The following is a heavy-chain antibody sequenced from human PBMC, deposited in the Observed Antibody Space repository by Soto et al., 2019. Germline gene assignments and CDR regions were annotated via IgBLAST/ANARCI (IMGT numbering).Heavy chain of an antibody. Sequence: QVQLQESGPGVVKPSETLSLTCTVSGGSIRSYYWSWIRQPPGQGLEHIGSIYYSGSISYNPSLKGRVTRSVDTSKNQFARKLTSVTAADTAGYDCARDDVETAIVGEIVSYYRHGLDVWGQGATVTVSS. J-gene: IGHJ6*02. CDR1: GGSIRSYY. CDR3: ARDDVETAIVGEIVSYYRHGLDV. V-gene: IGHV4-59*01. CDR2: IYYSGSI. D-gene: IGHD5-18*01.